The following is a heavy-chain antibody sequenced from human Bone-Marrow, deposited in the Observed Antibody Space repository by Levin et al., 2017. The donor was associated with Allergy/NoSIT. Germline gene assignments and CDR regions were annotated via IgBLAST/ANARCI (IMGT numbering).Heavy chain of an antibody. CDR3: ARGLAD. J-gene: IGHJ4*02. Sequence: PSETLSLTCAVYGGSFSGYYWSWIRQPPGKGLEWIGEINHSGSTNYNPSLKSRVTISVDTSKNQFSLKLSSVTAADTAVYYCARGLADWGQGTLVTVSS. CDR2: INHSGST. CDR1: GGSFSGYY. V-gene: IGHV4-34*01.